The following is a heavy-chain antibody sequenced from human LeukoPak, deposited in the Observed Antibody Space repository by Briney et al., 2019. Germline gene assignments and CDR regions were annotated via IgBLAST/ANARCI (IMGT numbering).Heavy chain of an antibody. J-gene: IGHJ4*02. CDR1: GGSLSAYY. CDR3: ARQTMIVVNFDY. CDR2: INHSGST. D-gene: IGHD3-22*01. V-gene: IGHV4-34*01. Sequence: SETLSLTWAVYGGSLSAYYWSWIRHPPRKGLEWIGEINHSGSTNYDPSLKSRVTISVDTSKNQFSQKLSSVTAADTAVYYCARQTMIVVNFDYWGQGTLVTVSS.